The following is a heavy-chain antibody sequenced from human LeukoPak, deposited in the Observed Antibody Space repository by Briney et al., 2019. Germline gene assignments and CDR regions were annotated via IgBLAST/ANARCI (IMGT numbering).Heavy chain of an antibody. CDR2: IWSDGSYK. V-gene: IGHV3-33*03. Sequence: GGSLRLSCAASGFTFSSYAMHWVRQAPGKGLEWVAVIWSDGSYKNYADSVKGRFTISRDNSKNTLYLQMISLRAEDTAVYYCAKDVSSGIFEYRGQGALVTVSS. D-gene: IGHD1-26*01. J-gene: IGHJ4*02. CDR3: AKDVSSGIFEY. CDR1: GFTFSSYA.